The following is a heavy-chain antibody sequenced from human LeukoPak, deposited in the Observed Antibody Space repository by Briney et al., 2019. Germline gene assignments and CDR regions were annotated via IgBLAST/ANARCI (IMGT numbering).Heavy chain of an antibody. CDR3: ARDHCSGGSCLDV. D-gene: IGHD2-15*01. V-gene: IGHV3-21*01. J-gene: IGHJ6*04. Sequence: GGSLRLSCAASGFTFSSYSMNWVRQAPGKGLEWVSSISSSSNYIYCADSLKGRFIISRDNAKNSLYLQMNSLRAEDMAVYYCARDHCSGGSCLDVWGKGTTVTVSS. CDR1: GFTFSSYS. CDR2: ISSSSNYI.